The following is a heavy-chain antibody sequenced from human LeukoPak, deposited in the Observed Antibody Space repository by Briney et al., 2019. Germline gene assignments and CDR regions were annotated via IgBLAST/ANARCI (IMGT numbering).Heavy chain of an antibody. CDR2: LCWDGGST. CDR1: GFTFDDYT. CDR3: AKEGGAAAGTGGWFDP. J-gene: IGHJ5*02. V-gene: IGHV3-43*01. Sequence: QPGGSLRLSCAASGFTFDDYTMHWVRQAPGKGVEWVSLLCWDGGSTYYADSVKGRFTISRDNSKNSLYLQMNSLRTEDTALYYCAKEGGAAAGTGGWFDPWGQGTLVTVSS. D-gene: IGHD6-13*01.